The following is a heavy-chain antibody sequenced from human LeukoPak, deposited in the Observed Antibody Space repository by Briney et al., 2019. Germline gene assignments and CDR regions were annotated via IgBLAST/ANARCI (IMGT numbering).Heavy chain of an antibody. V-gene: IGHV3-21*01. CDR1: GFTFSSYS. J-gene: IGHJ4*02. CDR2: ISSSSSYI. Sequence: SGGSLRLSCAASGFTFSSYSMNRVRQAPGKGLEWVSSISSSSSYIYYADSVKGRFTISRDNAKNSLYLQMNSLRAEDTAVYYCARSQDYDILTGYLLPHFDYWGQGTLVTVSS. CDR3: ARSQDYDILTGYLLPHFDY. D-gene: IGHD3-9*01.